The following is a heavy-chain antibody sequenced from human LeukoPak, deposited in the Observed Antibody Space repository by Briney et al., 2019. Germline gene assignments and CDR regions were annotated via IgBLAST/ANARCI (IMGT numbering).Heavy chain of an antibody. CDR3: ARDSTYWYDSGSSGPHYFDY. CDR1: GFIFSNYA. D-gene: IGHD3-10*01. CDR2: ISSDGSKT. J-gene: IGHJ4*02. V-gene: IGHV3-30*01. Sequence: PGRSPRLSCAASGFIFSNYAMHWVRQAPGKGLEWVALISSDGSKTYHADSVKGRFSISRDNPKNTLYLQLNSLRAEDTSVYYCARDSTYWYDSGSSGPHYFDYWGQGTLVTVSS.